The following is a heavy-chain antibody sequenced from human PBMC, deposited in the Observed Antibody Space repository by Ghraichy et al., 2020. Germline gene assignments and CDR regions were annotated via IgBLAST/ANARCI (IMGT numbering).Heavy chain of an antibody. D-gene: IGHD5-24*01. CDR2: ISGSGGST. J-gene: IGHJ4*02. V-gene: IGHV3-23*01. CDR3: ARRRDGYNWNFDY. CDR1: GFTFSSYA. Sequence: GESLNISCAASGFTFSSYAMSWVRQAPGKGLEWVSAISGSGGSTYYADSVKGRFTISRDNSKNTLYLQMNSLRAEDTAVYYCARRRDGYNWNFDYWGQGTLVTVSS.